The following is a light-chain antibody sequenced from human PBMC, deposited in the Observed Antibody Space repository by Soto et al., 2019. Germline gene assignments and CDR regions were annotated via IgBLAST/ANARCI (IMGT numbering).Light chain of an antibody. J-gene: IGKJ4*01. V-gene: IGKV1-39*01. CDR2: AAS. CDR3: QQSYSTPLT. Sequence: IQMTQYPSSLSTSVGDRVPITCRASQSISSYLNWYQQKPGKAPKLLIYAASSLQSGVPSRFSGSGSGTDFTLTISSLQPEDFATYYCQQSYSTPLTFGGGTKVDI. CDR1: QSISSY.